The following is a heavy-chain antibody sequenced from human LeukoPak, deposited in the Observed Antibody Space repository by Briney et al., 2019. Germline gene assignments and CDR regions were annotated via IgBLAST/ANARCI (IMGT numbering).Heavy chain of an antibody. J-gene: IGHJ5*02. CDR1: GGSISSYY. Sequence: SETLSLTCTVSGGSISSYYWSWIRQPPGKGLEWSGYIYFTGNTNYNPSLKSRVTISVDTSKNKFSLKMSSVTAADTAVYYCARQLGFCSSTSCYPWFAPWGQGTLVTVSS. CDR3: ARQLGFCSSTSCYPWFAP. V-gene: IGHV4-59*08. CDR2: IYFTGNT. D-gene: IGHD2-2*01.